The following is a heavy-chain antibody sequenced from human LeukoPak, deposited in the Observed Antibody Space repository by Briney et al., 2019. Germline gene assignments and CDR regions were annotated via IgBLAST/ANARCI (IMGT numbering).Heavy chain of an antibody. J-gene: IGHJ5*02. Sequence: ASVKVSCEVSGYTLTELSMHWVRQAPGKGLEWMGGFDPEDGETIYAQKFQGRVTMTEDTSTDTAYMELSSLRSEDTAVYYCATFGSGWYANWFDPWGQGTLVTVSS. D-gene: IGHD6-19*01. CDR3: ATFGSGWYANWFDP. CDR2: FDPEDGET. CDR1: GYTLTELS. V-gene: IGHV1-24*01.